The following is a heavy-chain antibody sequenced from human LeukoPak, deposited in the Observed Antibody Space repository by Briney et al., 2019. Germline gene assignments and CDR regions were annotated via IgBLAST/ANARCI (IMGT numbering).Heavy chain of an antibody. CDR1: GFTFSSYA. CDR3: ARAPIAVAGPYFDY. Sequence: GGSLRLSCAASGFTFSSYAMSWVRQVPGKGLEWVSVISGSGDNTYYADSVKGRFTISRDNSKNMLYLQMNSLRAEDTAVYYCARAPIAVAGPYFDYWGQGTLVTVTS. D-gene: IGHD6-19*01. V-gene: IGHV3-23*01. CDR2: ISGSGDNT. J-gene: IGHJ4*02.